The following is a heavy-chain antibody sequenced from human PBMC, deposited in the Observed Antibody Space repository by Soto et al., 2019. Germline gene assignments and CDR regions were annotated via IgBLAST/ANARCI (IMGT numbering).Heavy chain of an antibody. V-gene: IGHV4-39*01. J-gene: IGHJ4*02. Sequence: SETLSLTCTVSGGSISSSSYYWGWIRQPPGKGLEWIGSIYYSGSTYYNPSLKSRVTISVDTSKNQFSLKLSSVTAADTAVYYCARLAVAGTVLASGYFDYWGQGTLVTVSS. CDR2: IYYSGST. D-gene: IGHD6-19*01. CDR1: GGSISSSSYY. CDR3: ARLAVAGTVLASGYFDY.